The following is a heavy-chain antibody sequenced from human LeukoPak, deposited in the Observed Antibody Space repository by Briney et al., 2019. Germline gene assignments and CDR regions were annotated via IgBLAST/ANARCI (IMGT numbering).Heavy chain of an antibody. CDR1: GYSFTGYY. J-gene: IGHJ3*02. Sequence: ASVNVSCKASGYSFTGYYMHWVRQAPGQGLGWMGWINPSSSDTKYAQTFQGRVTLTRDTTISTVYMELSWMTTYATAVYYCASPPRVSGGNAFDIWGQGTMVTVSS. V-gene: IGHV1-2*02. CDR3: ASPPRVSGGNAFDI. D-gene: IGHD3-10*01. CDR2: INPSSSDT.